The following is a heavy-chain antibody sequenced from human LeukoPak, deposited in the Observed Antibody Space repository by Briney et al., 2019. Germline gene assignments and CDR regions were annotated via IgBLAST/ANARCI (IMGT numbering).Heavy chain of an antibody. Sequence: GGSLRLSCAASGFTVSSNYMSWVRQAPGKGLEWGSDIYSGGSTYYADSVKGRFTISRDNSKNTLFLKMNLLRDEDTAVYYCARSLGSGSFFDYWGQGTLVTVSS. CDR2: IYSGGST. V-gene: IGHV3-66*01. D-gene: IGHD3-10*01. CDR1: GFTVSSNY. CDR3: ARSLGSGSFFDY. J-gene: IGHJ4*02.